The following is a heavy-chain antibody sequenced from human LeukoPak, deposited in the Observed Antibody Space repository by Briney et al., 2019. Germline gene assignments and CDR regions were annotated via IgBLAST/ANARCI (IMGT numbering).Heavy chain of an antibody. CDR1: GFTFSSYS. V-gene: IGHV3-21*01. CDR3: ARERITMVRGVIGYFDY. CDR2: ISSSSSYI. D-gene: IGHD3-10*01. J-gene: IGHJ4*02. Sequence: MAGGSLRLSCAASGFTFSSYSMNWVRQAPGKGLEWVSSISSSSSYIYYADSVKGRFTISRDNAKNSLYLQMNSLRAGDTAVYYCARERITMVRGVIGYFDYWGQGTLVTVSS.